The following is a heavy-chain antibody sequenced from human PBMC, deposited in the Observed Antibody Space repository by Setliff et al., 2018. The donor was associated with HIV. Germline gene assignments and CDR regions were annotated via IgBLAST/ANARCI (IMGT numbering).Heavy chain of an antibody. CDR3: ARKVGITTYYYSSGSIKGALDV. D-gene: IGHD3-10*01. CDR2: MNPKTGNT. J-gene: IGHJ6*04. CDR1: GYAFTTYD. Sequence: ASVKVSCKASGYAFTTYDINWVRQATGQGLEWMGWMNPKTGNTVYEQKFQGRVTLTRDTSIDTAHMELSSLRSEDTAVYYCARKVGITTYYYSSGSIKGALDVWGKGTKVTVSS. V-gene: IGHV1-8*01.